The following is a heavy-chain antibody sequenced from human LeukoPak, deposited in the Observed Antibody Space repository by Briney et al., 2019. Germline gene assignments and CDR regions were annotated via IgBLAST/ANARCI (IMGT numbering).Heavy chain of an antibody. CDR3: AKDMGSGPTSGMDV. V-gene: IGHV3-9*01. CDR1: GFTFDDYA. D-gene: IGHD6-19*01. Sequence: GGSLRLSCAASGFTFDDYAMYWVRQAPGKGLEWVSGISWNSGSIGYADSVKGRFTISRDNAKNSLYLQMNSLRAEDTALYYCAKDMGSGPTSGMDVWGQGTTVTVSS. CDR2: ISWNSGSI. J-gene: IGHJ6*02.